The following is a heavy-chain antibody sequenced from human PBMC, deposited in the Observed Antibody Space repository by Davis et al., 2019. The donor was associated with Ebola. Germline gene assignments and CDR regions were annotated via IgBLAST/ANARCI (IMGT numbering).Heavy chain of an antibody. D-gene: IGHD6-13*01. Sequence: GESLKISCVASGFTFSDYFMTWIRQAPGKGLEWISDISTTAQTIYYADSVRGRFTISRDNTKNSLFLQMNSLRAEDTAVYYCARSVTAGGTWFDPWGQGILVTVSS. J-gene: IGHJ5*02. CDR2: ISTTAQTI. CDR3: ARSVTAGGTWFDP. V-gene: IGHV3-11*01. CDR1: GFTFSDYF.